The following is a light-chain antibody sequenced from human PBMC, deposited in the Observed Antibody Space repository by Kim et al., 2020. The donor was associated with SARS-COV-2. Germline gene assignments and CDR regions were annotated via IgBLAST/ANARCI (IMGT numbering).Light chain of an antibody. CDR3: QSYDSSLSAGV. V-gene: IGLV1-40*01. CDR1: SSNIGAGYD. Sequence: QRVTISCTGSSSNIGAGYDVHWYQQLPGTAPKLLIYGNSNRPSGVPDRFSGSKSGTSASLAITGLQAEDEADYYCQSYDSSLSAGVFGGGTQLTVL. J-gene: IGLJ2*01. CDR2: GNS.